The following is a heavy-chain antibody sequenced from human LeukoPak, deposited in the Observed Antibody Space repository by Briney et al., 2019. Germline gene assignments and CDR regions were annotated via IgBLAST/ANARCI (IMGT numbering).Heavy chain of an antibody. J-gene: IGHJ5*02. V-gene: IGHV4-34*01. D-gene: IGHD3-10*01. CDR1: GGSFSGYY. CDR2: INESGST. CDR3: ASYNYGSGSYDSGYNWFDP. Sequence: SETLSLTCAVYGGSFSGYYWSWIRQPPGKGLEWIGEINESGSTNYNPSLKSRVTISVDTSKNQFSLKLSSVTAADTAVYYCASYNYGSGSYDSGYNWFDPWGQGTLVTVSS.